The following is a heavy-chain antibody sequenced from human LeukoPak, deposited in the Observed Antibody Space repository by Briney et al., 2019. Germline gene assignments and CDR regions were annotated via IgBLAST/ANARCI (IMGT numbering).Heavy chain of an antibody. CDR1: GGSISSYY. V-gene: IGHV4-59*01. D-gene: IGHD7-27*01. Sequence: SETLSLTCTVSGGSISSYYWSWIRQPPGKRLEWIGHIYYSGSTNYNPSLKSRVTISVDTSKNQFSLRLSSVTAADTAIYYCTRDLTGGLYFDYWGQGTLVTVSS. CDR2: IYYSGST. J-gene: IGHJ4*02. CDR3: TRDLTGGLYFDY.